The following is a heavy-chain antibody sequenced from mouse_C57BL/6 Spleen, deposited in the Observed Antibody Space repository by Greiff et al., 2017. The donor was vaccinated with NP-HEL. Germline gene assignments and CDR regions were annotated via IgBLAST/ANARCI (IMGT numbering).Heavy chain of an antibody. CDR2: IWSDGST. Sequence: VQLQQSGPGLVAPSQSLSITCTVSGFSLTSYGVHWVRQPPGKGLEWLVVIWSDGSTTYNSALKSRLSISKDNSKSQVFLKMNSLQTDDTAMYYCARHEGDGNPFAYWGQGTLVTVSA. CDR3: ARHEGDGNPFAY. V-gene: IGHV2-6-1*01. CDR1: GFSLTSYG. D-gene: IGHD2-1*01. J-gene: IGHJ3*01.